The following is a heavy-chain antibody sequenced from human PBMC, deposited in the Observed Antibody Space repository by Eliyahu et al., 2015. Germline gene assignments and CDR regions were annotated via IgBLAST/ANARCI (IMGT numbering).Heavy chain of an antibody. D-gene: IGHD6-19*01. J-gene: IGHJ6*02. CDR2: ISSSSNTI. V-gene: IGHV3-48*02. Sequence: EVQLLVSGGGLVQPGGSLRLXXAASGLTLRGYNLNWVRRAPGKGLGWIAYISSSSNTIYYADSVKGRFTISRDNAKDSLYLRMNSLRDEDTAVYYCARDRVAVYGMDVWGQGTTVTVSS. CDR3: ARDRVAVYGMDV. CDR1: GLTLRGYN.